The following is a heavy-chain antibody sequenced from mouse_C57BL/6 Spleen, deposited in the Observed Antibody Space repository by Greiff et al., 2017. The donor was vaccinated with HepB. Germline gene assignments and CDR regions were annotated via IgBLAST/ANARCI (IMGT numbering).Heavy chain of an antibody. Sequence: VQLQQSGPELVKPGASVKISCKASGYAFSSSWMNWVKQRPGKGLEWIGRIYPGDGDTNYNGKFKGKATLTADKSSSTAYMQLSSLTYEDSAVYFFARPLGRDYAMDYWGQGTSVTVSS. CDR1: GYAFSSSW. J-gene: IGHJ4*01. D-gene: IGHD4-1*01. CDR3: ARPLGRDYAMDY. CDR2: IYPGDGDT. V-gene: IGHV1-82*01.